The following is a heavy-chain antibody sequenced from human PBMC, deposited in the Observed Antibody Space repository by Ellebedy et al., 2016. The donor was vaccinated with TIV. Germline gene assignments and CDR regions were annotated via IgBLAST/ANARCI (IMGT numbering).Heavy chain of an antibody. CDR2: ISYDGSNK. D-gene: IGHD3-22*01. V-gene: IGHV3-30*01. CDR3: ARDFGDSSGGYFDY. J-gene: IGHJ4*02. CDR1: GFTFSSYA. Sequence: GESLKISCAASGFTFSSYAMHWVRQAPGKGLEWVAVISYDGSNKYYADSVKGRFTISRDNSKNTLYLQMNSLRAEDTAVYYCARDFGDSSGGYFDYWGQGTLVTVSS.